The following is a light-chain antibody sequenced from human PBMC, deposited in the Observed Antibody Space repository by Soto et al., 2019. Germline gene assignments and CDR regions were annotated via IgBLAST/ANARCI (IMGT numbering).Light chain of an antibody. Sequence: EIVMTQSPATLSVSPGERATLSCRASQSVSSNLAWYQQKPGQAPRLLIYGTSTRATGIPARFSGSGSGTDFTLTISTLQSEDFAVYYCQQYNNRQYTFGQGTKLEIK. V-gene: IGKV3-15*01. CDR2: GTS. J-gene: IGKJ2*01. CDR3: QQYNNRQYT. CDR1: QSVSSN.